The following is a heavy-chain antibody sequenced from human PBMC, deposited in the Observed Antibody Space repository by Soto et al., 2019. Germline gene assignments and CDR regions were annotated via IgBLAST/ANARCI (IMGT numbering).Heavy chain of an antibody. V-gene: IGHV4-59*08. Sequence: SETLSLTCTVSGGSISSYYWSWIRQPPGKGLEWIGYIYYSGSTNYNPSLKSRVTISVDTSKNQFSLKLSSVTAADTAVYYCTSGYDFLDAFDTWGQGTMVTVSS. J-gene: IGHJ3*02. CDR3: TSGYDFLDAFDT. CDR1: GGSISSYY. D-gene: IGHD5-12*01. CDR2: IYYSGST.